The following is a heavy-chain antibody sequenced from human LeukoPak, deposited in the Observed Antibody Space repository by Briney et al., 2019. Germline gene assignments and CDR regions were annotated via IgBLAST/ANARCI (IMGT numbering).Heavy chain of an antibody. Sequence: GGSVKLSCKASGYTFTSYGISWVRQAPGQGLEWMGWISAYNGNTNYAQTLQGRVTMTTDTSTSTAYMELRSLRSEDTAVYCCARQSGPMVRDLDIWGQGTMVTVSS. J-gene: IGHJ3*02. CDR1: GYTFTSYG. CDR2: ISAYNGNT. V-gene: IGHV1-18*01. D-gene: IGHD3-10*01. CDR3: ARQSGPMVRDLDI.